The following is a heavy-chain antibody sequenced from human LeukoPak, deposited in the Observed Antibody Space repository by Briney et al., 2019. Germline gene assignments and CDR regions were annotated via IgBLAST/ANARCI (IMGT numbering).Heavy chain of an antibody. CDR3: ARLGAAPGPPHYFYYGMDV. CDR1: GGSISSRSYY. CDR2: TYYTGST. J-gene: IGHJ6*02. D-gene: IGHD6-13*01. Sequence: PSETLSLTCSVSGGSISSRSYYWGWVRQPPGKGLEWIGSTYYTGSTYYNPSLRSRVSISGDTSKNQVSLKVNSVTAADTAVYYCARLGAAPGPPHYFYYGMDVWGRGTTVTVSS. V-gene: IGHV4-39*01.